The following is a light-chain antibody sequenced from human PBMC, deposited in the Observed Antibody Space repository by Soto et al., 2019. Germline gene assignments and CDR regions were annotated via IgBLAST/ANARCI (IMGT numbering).Light chain of an antibody. V-gene: IGLV2-23*01. CDR1: TSDVGGYNL. J-gene: IGLJ1*01. Sequence: QSALTQPASVSGSPGQSITISCSGTTSDVGGYNLVSWYQQHTAKAPKLLIYEGTQRPSGVSSRFSGSKSGNTASLTISGLQAEDEADYYCCSYASSSSEVFGPGTKVTVL. CDR3: CSYASSSSEV. CDR2: EGT.